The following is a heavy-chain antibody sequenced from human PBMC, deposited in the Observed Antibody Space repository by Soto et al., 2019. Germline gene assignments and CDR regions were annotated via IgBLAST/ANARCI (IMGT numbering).Heavy chain of an antibody. CDR2: ISSSSSYI. CDR3: ARDMKRPIIVVVITHYYYYGMDV. D-gene: IGHD3-22*01. Sequence: KPGGSLRLSCAASGFTFSSYSMNWVRQAPGKGLEWVSSISSSSSYIYYADSVKGRFTISRDNAKNSLYLQMNSLRAEDTAVYYCARDMKRPIIVVVITHYYYYGMDVWGQGTTVTVSS. V-gene: IGHV3-21*01. CDR1: GFTFSSYS. J-gene: IGHJ6*02.